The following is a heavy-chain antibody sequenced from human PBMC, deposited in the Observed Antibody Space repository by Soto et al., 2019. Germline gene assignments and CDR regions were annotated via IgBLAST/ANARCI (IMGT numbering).Heavy chain of an antibody. D-gene: IGHD1-20*01. V-gene: IGHV4-4*02. J-gene: IGHJ4*02. CDR2: ISQSGTA. Sequence: QVQLQESGPGLVKPSGTLSLSCAVPGGSISSNNWWTWVRQPPGKGLEWIGEISQSGTANYNPSLKSRVTRSVDKSKKFFSLKLDSVTAADTAVYYCAREVSGIQAFDYWGQGTLVTVSS. CDR3: AREVSGIQAFDY. CDR1: GGSISSNNW.